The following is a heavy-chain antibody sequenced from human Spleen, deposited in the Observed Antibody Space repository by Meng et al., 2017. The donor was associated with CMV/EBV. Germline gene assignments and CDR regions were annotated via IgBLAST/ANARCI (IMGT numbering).Heavy chain of an antibody. D-gene: IGHD7-27*01. J-gene: IGHJ4*02. Sequence: ASVKVSCKASGYTFTGHYMHWVRQAPGQGLEWMGWIHPNTGGTNYAQNFQGRVTLTRDTSIRTVYMVLSSLRSDDTAMYYCARDDNWGPDYWGQGTLVTVSS. CDR3: ARDDNWGPDY. CDR2: IHPNTGGT. CDR1: GYTFTGHY. V-gene: IGHV1-2*02.